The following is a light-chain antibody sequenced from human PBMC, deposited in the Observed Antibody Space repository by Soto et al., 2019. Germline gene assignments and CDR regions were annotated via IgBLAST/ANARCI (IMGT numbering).Light chain of an antibody. V-gene: IGKV1-27*01. J-gene: IGKJ4*01. Sequence: DIQVTQSPSSLSASVGDRVTITCRASQGISNHLAWYQQKPGRVPKLLIYTASNLQSGVPSRFSGSGSGTDFTLTISSLQPEDVATYYCQKYNSAPLTFGGGTKVDNK. CDR2: TAS. CDR1: QGISNH. CDR3: QKYNSAPLT.